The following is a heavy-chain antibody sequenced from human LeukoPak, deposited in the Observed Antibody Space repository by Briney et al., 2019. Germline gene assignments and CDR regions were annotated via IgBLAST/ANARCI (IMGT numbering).Heavy chain of an antibody. CDR3: ARQHNPVYDSSGYFSRDAFDI. Sequence: SETLSLTCTVSGGSISSYYWSWIRQPPGKGLEWIGYIYYSGSTNYNPSLKSRVTISVDTSKNQFSLKLSSVTAADTAVYYCARQHNPVYDSSGYFSRDAFDILGQGTMVTVSS. V-gene: IGHV4-59*08. D-gene: IGHD3-22*01. J-gene: IGHJ3*02. CDR2: IYYSGST. CDR1: GGSISSYY.